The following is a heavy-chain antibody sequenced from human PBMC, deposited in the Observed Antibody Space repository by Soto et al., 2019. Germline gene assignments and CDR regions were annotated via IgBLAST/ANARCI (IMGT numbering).Heavy chain of an antibody. V-gene: IGHV4-30-4*01. CDR2: IYYSGST. Sequence: SETLSLTCTVSGGSISSGDYYWSWIRQPPGKGLEWIGYIYYSGSTYYNPSLKSRVTISVDTSKNQFSLKLSSVTAADTAVYYCAVSYYYDSSGYYYLDYWGQGTLVTVSS. J-gene: IGHJ4*02. D-gene: IGHD3-22*01. CDR1: GGSISSGDYY. CDR3: AVSYYYDSSGYYYLDY.